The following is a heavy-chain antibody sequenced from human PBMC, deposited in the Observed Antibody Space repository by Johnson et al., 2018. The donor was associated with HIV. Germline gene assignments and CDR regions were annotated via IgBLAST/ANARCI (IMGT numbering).Heavy chain of an antibody. CDR3: AKDCSISSWSPGCPFDI. CDR2: ISWNSGSI. J-gene: IGHJ3*02. Sequence: VQLVESGGGVVQPGGSLRLSCAASGFTFDDYAMHWVRQAPGKGLEWVSGISWNSGSIGYADSVKGRFTISRDNAKNSLYLQMNSRRAEDTALYYCAKDCSISSWSPGCPFDIWGQGTMVTVSS. CDR1: GFTFDDYA. V-gene: IGHV3-9*01. D-gene: IGHD6-13*01.